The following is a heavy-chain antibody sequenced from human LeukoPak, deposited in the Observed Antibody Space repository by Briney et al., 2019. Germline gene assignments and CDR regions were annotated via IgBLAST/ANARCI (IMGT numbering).Heavy chain of an antibody. CDR1: GFTFSSYG. CDR2: ISYDGSNK. V-gene: IGHV3-30*18. CDR3: AKGTRMVRGVTQYYFDY. D-gene: IGHD3-10*01. J-gene: IGHJ4*02. Sequence: GGSLRLSCAASGFTFSSYGMHWVRQAPGKGLEWVAVISYDGSNKYYADSVKGRFTISRDNSKNTLYLQMNSLRAEDTAVYYCAKGTRMVRGVTQYYFDYWGQGTLVTVSS.